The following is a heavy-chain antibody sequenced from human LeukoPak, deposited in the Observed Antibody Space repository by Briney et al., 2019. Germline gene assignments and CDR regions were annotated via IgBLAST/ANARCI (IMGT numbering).Heavy chain of an antibody. V-gene: IGHV3-33*01. Sequence: PGGSLRLSCAASGFTFNSYGMHWVRQAPGKGLEWVAVIWYDGSNKYYADSVKGRFTISRDNSKNTLYLQMNSLRAEDTAVYYCARKGLSNYGMDVWGQGTTVTVSS. J-gene: IGHJ6*02. CDR3: ARKGLSNYGMDV. CDR1: GFTFNSYG. CDR2: IWYDGSNK. D-gene: IGHD3-16*01.